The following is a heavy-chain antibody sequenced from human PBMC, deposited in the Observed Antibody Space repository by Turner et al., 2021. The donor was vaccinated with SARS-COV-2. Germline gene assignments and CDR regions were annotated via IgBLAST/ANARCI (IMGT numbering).Heavy chain of an antibody. Sequence: QVQLQASGPGLVKPSETLSLTCSVAGGSFTRFSWSWIRQPAGKGLEWIGRVFSNGSTNYNPSLKSRVTMSVDTSKNQFSLNLSSVTAADTAVYYCARDHGVYWGQGTLISVSS. CDR3: ARDHGVY. J-gene: IGHJ4*02. CDR1: GGSFTRFS. V-gene: IGHV4-4*07. D-gene: IGHD3-16*01. CDR2: VFSNGST.